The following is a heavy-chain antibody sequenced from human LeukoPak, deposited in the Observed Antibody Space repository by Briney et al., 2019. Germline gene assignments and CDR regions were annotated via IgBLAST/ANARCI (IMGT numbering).Heavy chain of an antibody. Sequence: SETLSLTCTVSGNSISSGYYWGWIRQPPGKGLEWIGDIFHSGNTYYNPSLKSRVTISVDTSKNQFSLKLSSVTAADTAVYYCARDSWPEVPRFDYWDQGTLVTVSS. J-gene: IGHJ4*02. D-gene: IGHD1-1*01. CDR1: GNSISSGYY. CDR3: ARDSWPEVPRFDY. V-gene: IGHV4-38-2*02. CDR2: IFHSGNT.